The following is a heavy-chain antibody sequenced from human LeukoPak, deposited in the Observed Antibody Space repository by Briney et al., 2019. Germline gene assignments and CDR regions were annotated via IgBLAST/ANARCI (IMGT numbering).Heavy chain of an antibody. D-gene: IGHD3-9*01. V-gene: IGHV4-61*09. CDR1: GGSSSSGSYY. CDR2: VFTRGTT. Sequence: PSETLSLTCTVSGGSSSSGSYYWNWIRQPAGKRLEWLGHVFTRGTTNYNASLEGRLTISLDTARNQFSLYLSSVTAADTAAYYCARERGYFDTRDYWGQGTLVTVSS. CDR3: ARERGYFDTRDY. J-gene: IGHJ4*02.